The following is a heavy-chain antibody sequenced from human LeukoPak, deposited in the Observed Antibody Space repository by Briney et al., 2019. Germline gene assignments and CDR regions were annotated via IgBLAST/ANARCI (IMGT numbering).Heavy chain of an antibody. CDR3: ARLTRLRNSYGIFIDY. D-gene: IGHD5-18*01. CDR1: GFTVSSNY. J-gene: IGHJ4*02. V-gene: IGHV3-53*01. CDR2: IYSGGST. Sequence: PGGSLRLSCAASGFTVSSNYMSWVRQAPGKGLEWVSVIYSGGSTYYADSVKGRFTISRDNSKNTLYLQMNSLRAEDTAVYYCARLTRLRNSYGIFIDYWGQGTLVTVSS.